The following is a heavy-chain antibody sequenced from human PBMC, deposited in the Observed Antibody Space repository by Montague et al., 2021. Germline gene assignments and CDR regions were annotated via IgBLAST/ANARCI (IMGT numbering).Heavy chain of an antibody. J-gene: IGHJ4*03. D-gene: IGHD1-26*01. CDR3: ARGGGGYLDY. CDR2: LLYDGNYE. Sequence: SLRLSCAASGFTFSTYNIHWVRQAPGKGLEWVAALLYDGNYEYYADSVKGRFTFSRDNSKNTLYLQMNSLRAEDAAVYYCARGGGGYLDYWGQGTLVTVSS. CDR1: GFTFSTYN. V-gene: IGHV3-30-3*01.